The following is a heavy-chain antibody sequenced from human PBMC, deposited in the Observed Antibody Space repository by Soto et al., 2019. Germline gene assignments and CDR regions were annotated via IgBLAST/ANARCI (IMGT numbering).Heavy chain of an antibody. CDR3: VRVPISDIVVVPAAMPFDY. J-gene: IGHJ4*02. D-gene: IGHD2-2*01. CDR1: GYTFTSYY. V-gene: IGHV1-46*03. CDR2: INPSGGST. Sequence: ASVKVSCKASGYTFTSYYMHWVRQAPGQGLERMGIINPSGGSTSYAQKFQGRVTMTRDTSTSTVYMELSSLRSEDTAVYYCVRVPISDIVVVPAAMPFDYWGQGTLVTVSS.